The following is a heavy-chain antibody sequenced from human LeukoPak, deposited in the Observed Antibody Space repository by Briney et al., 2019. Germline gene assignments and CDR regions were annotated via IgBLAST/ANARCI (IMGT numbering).Heavy chain of an antibody. J-gene: IGHJ5*02. Sequence: SETLSLTCTVSGGSISSYYWNWIRQSPGKGLEWIGYIYYRGTTNYTPSLKSRVTISVDTSMNQFSLRLSSVTAADTAVYFCARSFYSSGWYAPLRWFDTWGQGTLVTVSS. CDR2: IYYRGTT. D-gene: IGHD6-19*01. V-gene: IGHV4-59*13. CDR3: ARSFYSSGWYAPLRWFDT. CDR1: GGSISSYY.